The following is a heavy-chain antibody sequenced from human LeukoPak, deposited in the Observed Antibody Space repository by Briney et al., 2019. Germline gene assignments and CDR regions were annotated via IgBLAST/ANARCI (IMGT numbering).Heavy chain of an antibody. V-gene: IGHV4-30-4*01. J-gene: IGHJ4*02. CDR3: ARDQELVSSDSGIAAGDIYYFDY. CDR2: IYYSGST. CDR1: GGSISSGDYY. Sequence: PSETLSLTCTVSGGSISSGDYYWSWIRQPPGKGLEWIGYIYYSGSTYYNPSLKSRVTISVDTSKNQFSLKLSSVTAADTAVYYCARDQELVSSDSGIAAGDIYYFDYWGQGTLVTVSS. D-gene: IGHD6-13*01.